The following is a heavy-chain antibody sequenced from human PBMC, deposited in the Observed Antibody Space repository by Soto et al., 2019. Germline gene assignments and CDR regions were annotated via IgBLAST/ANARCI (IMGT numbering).Heavy chain of an antibody. V-gene: IGHV1-69*01. D-gene: IGHD1-26*01. Sequence: QVQLVQSGAEVKKPGSSAKVSCKASGGTFNTFAFTWVRQAPGQGFEWMGGVIPLFNTPDYAQKFQGRVKITADESTSTVYLELSGLSSDDTAVYFCGLASKWELLGYFYGMDVWGQGTTVIVSS. CDR1: GGTFNTFA. CDR2: VIPLFNTP. J-gene: IGHJ6*02. CDR3: GLASKWELLGYFYGMDV.